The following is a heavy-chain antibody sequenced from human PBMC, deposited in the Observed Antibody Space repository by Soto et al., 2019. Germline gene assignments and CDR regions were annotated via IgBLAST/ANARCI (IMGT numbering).Heavy chain of an antibody. CDR3: AKRIPYSSGWYSPIFHY. D-gene: IGHD6-13*01. J-gene: IGHJ4*02. CDR1: GFSFSDYA. CDR2: ISESGGST. Sequence: PGESRKISCAASGFSFSDYAMSWVRQAPGKGLEWVSLISESGGSTHYADSVRGRFTVSRDNSKNSLSLRMNSLRDEDTAVYFCAKRIPYSSGWYSPIFHYCCQAVLLTVSS. V-gene: IGHV3-23*01.